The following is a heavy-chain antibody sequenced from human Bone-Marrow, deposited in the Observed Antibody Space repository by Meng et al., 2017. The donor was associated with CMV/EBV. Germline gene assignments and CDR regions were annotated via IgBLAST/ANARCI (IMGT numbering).Heavy chain of an antibody. CDR1: GGTFSSYA. CDR3: AREPRRTLIVVVPEDAIDI. CDR2: IIPIFGTA. Sequence: SVKVSCKASGGTFSSYAISWVRQAPGQGLEWRGGIIPIFGTANYAQKFQGRVTITTDESTSTAYMVLSSLRSEDTAVYYCAREPRRTLIVVVPEDAIDIWGQGTRVTVSS. J-gene: IGHJ3*02. V-gene: IGHV1-69*05. D-gene: IGHD2-2*01.